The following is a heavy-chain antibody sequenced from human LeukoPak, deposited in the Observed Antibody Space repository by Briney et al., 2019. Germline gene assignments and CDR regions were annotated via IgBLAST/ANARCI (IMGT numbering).Heavy chain of an antibody. J-gene: IGHJ4*02. V-gene: IGHV1-8*01. CDR3: ARGGKPTFGGVNDY. CDR1: GYTFTSYD. D-gene: IGHD3-16*01. Sequence: ASVKVSCKAFGYTFTSYDINWVRQATGQGLEWMGWMNPNSGNTGYAQKFQGRVTMTRNTSISTAYMELSSLRSEDMAVYYCARGGKPTFGGVNDYWGQGTLVTVSS. CDR2: MNPNSGNT.